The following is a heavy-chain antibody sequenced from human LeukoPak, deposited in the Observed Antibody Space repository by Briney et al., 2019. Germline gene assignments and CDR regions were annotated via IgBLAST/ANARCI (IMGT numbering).Heavy chain of an antibody. CDR2: VYTSGST. CDR1: GGSISGGY. CDR3: AKSYFDYSTYYSYYFNL. V-gene: IGHV4-4*09. J-gene: IGHJ4*02. D-gene: IGHD4-11*01. Sequence: SSETLSLTCTVSGGSISGGYWSWIRQPPGRGLEWIAYVYTSGSTNYNPSLKSRVTISVDTSKSQFVLKLSSVTAADTAVYYCAKSYFDYSTYYSYYFNLWGQGALVTVSS.